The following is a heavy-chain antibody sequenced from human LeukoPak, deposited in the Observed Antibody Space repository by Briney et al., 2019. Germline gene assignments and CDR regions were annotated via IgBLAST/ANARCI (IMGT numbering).Heavy chain of an antibody. V-gene: IGHV1-46*01. CDR1: GYIFTSYS. D-gene: IGHD3-22*01. Sequence: WASVKVSCKASGYIFTSYSMHWVRRAPGQGLEWMGIINPSGGTTNYAQKFQGRVTMTRDTSTSTVYMDLSSLRSEDTAVYYCARDLSHRYYHSTGYAFDYWGQGTLVTVSS. CDR2: INPSGGTT. J-gene: IGHJ4*02. CDR3: ARDLSHRYYHSTGYAFDY.